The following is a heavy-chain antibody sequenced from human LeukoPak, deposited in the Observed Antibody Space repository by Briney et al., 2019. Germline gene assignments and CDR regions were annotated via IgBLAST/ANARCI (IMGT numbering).Heavy chain of an antibody. Sequence: TSETLSLTCTVSGGSISSGSYYWSWIRQPPGKGLEWIGYIYYSGSTNYNSSLKSRVTISVDTSKNQFSVKLSSVTAADTAVYYCARDNGGGYFDYWGQGTLVTVSS. CDR2: IYYSGST. V-gene: IGHV4-61*01. J-gene: IGHJ4*02. CDR1: GGSISSGSYY. D-gene: IGHD2-21*01. CDR3: ARDNGGGYFDY.